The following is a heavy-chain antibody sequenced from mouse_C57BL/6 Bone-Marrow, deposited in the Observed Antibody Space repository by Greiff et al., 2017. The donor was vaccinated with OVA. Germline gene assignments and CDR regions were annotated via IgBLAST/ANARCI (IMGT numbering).Heavy chain of an antibody. CDR1: GFTFSSYG. CDR2: ISSGGSYT. J-gene: IGHJ2*01. CDR3: ARPPDY. Sequence: EVKVVESGGDLVKPGGSLKLSCAASGFTFSSYGMSWVRQTPDKRLEWVATISSGGSYTYYPDSVKGRFTISRDNAKNTLYLQMSSLKSEDTAMYYCARPPDYGGQGTTLTVSS. V-gene: IGHV5-6*01.